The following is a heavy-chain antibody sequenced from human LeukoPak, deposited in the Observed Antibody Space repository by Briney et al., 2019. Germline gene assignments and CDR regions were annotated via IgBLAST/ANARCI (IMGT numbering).Heavy chain of an antibody. D-gene: IGHD6-13*01. CDR2: ISYDGSNK. CDR3: ASMYSSSWEDYFDY. Sequence: QAGGSLRLSCAASGFTFSSYAMHWVRQAPGKGLEWVAVISYDGSNKYYADSVKGRFTISRDNSKNTLYLQMNSLRAEDTAVYYCASMYSSSWEDYFDYWGQGTLVTVSS. CDR1: GFTFSSYA. V-gene: IGHV3-30-3*01. J-gene: IGHJ4*02.